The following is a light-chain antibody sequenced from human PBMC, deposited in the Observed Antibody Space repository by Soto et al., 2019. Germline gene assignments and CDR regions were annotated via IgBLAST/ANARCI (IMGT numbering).Light chain of an antibody. CDR3: QHYKNWPPWT. J-gene: IGKJ1*01. V-gene: IGKV3-15*01. CDR2: GAS. Sequence: EIVMTQSPATLSVSPGERATLSCRASQSVSSNLAWYQQKPGQAPRLLIYGASTRATGIPASFRGSGSGTEFTLTICSLQSEDFELYYCQHYKNWPPWTFGQGTKVEIK. CDR1: QSVSSN.